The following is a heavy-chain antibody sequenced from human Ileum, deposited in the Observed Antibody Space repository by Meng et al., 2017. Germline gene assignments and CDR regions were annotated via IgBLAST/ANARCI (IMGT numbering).Heavy chain of an antibody. CDR3: AKSFSGYASSGFDY. J-gene: IGHJ4*02. CDR1: GFTFSIYA. Sequence: GESLKISCVASGFTFSIYAMTWVRQAPGKGLEWVSGISGTGRTTYYADSVKGRFTISRDNIDNTLYLQMNSLRAEDTAVYYCAKSFSGYASSGFDYWGRGNLVNVSS. D-gene: IGHD6-25*01. CDR2: ISGTGRTT. V-gene: IGHV3-23*01.